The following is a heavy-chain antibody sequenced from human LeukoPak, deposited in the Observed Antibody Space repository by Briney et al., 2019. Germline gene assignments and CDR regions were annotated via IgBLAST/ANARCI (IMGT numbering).Heavy chain of an antibody. CDR3: ARPLSWAAARLDY. J-gene: IGHJ4*02. V-gene: IGHV3-11*01. D-gene: IGHD6-13*01. CDR1: GFTFSDYY. CDR2: ISSSGSTI. Sequence: PGGSLRLSCAASGFTFSDYYMSWIRQAPGKGLEWVSYISSSGSTIYYADSVKGRFTISRDNAKNSLYLQMNSLRAEDTAVYYCARPLSWAAARLDYWGQGTLVTVSS.